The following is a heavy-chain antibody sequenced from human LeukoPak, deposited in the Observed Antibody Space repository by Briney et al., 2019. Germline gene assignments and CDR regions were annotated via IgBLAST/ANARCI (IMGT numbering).Heavy chain of an antibody. Sequence: GGSLRLSCAASGFTFSDYYMSWIRQAPGKGLEWVSYVTSSGNTIDYADSVKGRFIISRDNANNSLYLQMNSLTAEDTAVYYCARARRGGPFDYWGQGTLVTVSA. D-gene: IGHD3-16*01. J-gene: IGHJ4*02. CDR1: GFTFSDYY. CDR3: ARARRGGPFDY. CDR2: VTSSGNTI. V-gene: IGHV3-11*01.